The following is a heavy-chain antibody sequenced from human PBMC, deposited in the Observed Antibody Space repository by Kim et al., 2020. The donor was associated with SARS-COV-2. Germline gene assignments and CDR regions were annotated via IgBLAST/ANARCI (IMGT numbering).Heavy chain of an antibody. Sequence: GGSRRLSWAASGFTFRREEMSGVRRVPGKGLEWVAAISYGGGNKYYADSVKGRFTISRDNSKNTLYLQMNSLRAEDTAVYYCARSIAGRCDYGMYVGGRG. CDR3: ARSIAGRCDYGMYV. J-gene: IGHJ6*02. CDR2: ISYGGGNK. D-gene: IGHD3-10*01. V-gene: IGHV3-30-3*01. CDR1: GFTFRREE.